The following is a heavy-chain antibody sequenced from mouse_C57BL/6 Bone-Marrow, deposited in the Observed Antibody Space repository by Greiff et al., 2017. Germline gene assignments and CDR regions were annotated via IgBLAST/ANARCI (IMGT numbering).Heavy chain of an antibody. CDR2: ISNLAYSI. CDR3: ARQGDGYLFAY. D-gene: IGHD2-3*01. CDR1: GFTFSDYG. J-gene: IGHJ3*01. V-gene: IGHV5-15*01. Sequence: EVMLVESGGGLVQPGGSLKLSCAASGFTFSDYGMAWVRQAPRKGPEWVAFISNLAYSIYYADTVTGRFTISRENAKNTLYLEMSSLRSEDTAMYYCARQGDGYLFAYWGQGTLVTVSA.